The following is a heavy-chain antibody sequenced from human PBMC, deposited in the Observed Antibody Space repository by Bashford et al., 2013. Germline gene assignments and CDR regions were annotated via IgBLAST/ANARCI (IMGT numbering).Heavy chain of an antibody. CDR1: GFSVTSNY. V-gene: IGHV3-66*03. CDR2: LYSTGYT. CDR3: AREGGYDFWSGYQYYFDY. J-gene: IGHJ4*02. D-gene: IGHD3-3*01. Sequence: GGSLRLSCEVSGFSVTSNYMNWVRQVPGKGLEWVSALYSTGYTYYADSVKGRFTISRDTAKRSLFLQMNSLRAEDTAVYYCAREGGYDFWSGYQYYFDYWGQGTLVTVSS.